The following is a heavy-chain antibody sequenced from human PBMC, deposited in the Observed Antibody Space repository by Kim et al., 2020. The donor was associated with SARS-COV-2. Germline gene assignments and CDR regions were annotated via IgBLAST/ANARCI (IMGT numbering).Heavy chain of an antibody. CDR2: ISGSGGST. CDR3: AKAGPRELWFGELLLPFDY. D-gene: IGHD3-10*01. J-gene: IGHJ4*02. Sequence: GGSLRLSCAASGFTFSSYAMSWVRQAPGKGLEWVSAISGSGGSTYYADSVKGRFTISRDNSKNTLYLQMNSLRAEDTAVYYCAKAGPRELWFGELLLPFDYWGQGTLVTVSS. CDR1: GFTFSSYA. V-gene: IGHV3-23*01.